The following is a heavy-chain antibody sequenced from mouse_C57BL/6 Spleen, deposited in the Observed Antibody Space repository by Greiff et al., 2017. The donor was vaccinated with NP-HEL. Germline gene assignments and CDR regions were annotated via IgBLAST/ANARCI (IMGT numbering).Heavy chain of an antibody. Sequence: VQLVESGPELVKPGASVKLSCKASGYTFTSYDINWVKQRPGQGLEWIGWIYPRDGSTKYNEKFKGKATLTVDTSSSTAYMELHSLTSEDSAVYCCARGELGRDYAMDYWGQGTSVTVSS. D-gene: IGHD4-1*01. CDR3: ARGELGRDYAMDY. J-gene: IGHJ4*01. CDR2: IYPRDGST. CDR1: GYTFTSYD. V-gene: IGHV1-85*01.